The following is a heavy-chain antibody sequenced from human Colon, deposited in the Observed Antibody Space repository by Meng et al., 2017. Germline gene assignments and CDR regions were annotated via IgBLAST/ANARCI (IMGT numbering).Heavy chain of an antibody. CDR1: GYPFTTYA. J-gene: IGHJ6*02. D-gene: IGHD3-16*01. CDR3: ARDDGSLGQHKRHYVMNV. V-gene: IGHV7-4-1*02. CDR2: INTKTGNP. Sequence: ASVKVSCKASGYPFTTYAINWVRQAPGQGREGMEWINTKTGNPIYAQGFTGRFVFSLDTSVSTAYLEISSLKADDTAVYYCARDDGSLGQHKRHYVMNVWAQGTRVPSP.